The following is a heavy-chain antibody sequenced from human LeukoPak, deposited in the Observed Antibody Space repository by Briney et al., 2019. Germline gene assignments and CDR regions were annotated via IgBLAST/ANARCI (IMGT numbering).Heavy chain of an antibody. CDR1: GGSISSSDW. D-gene: IGHD4-17*01. CDR2: IYHSGST. CDR3: ARGAVTYGYYYYGMDV. Sequence: SETLSLTCAVSGGSISSSDWWSWVRQPPGKGLEWIGEIYHSGSTNYNPSLKSRVTISVDKSKNQFSLKLSSVTAADTAVYYCARGAVTYGYYYYGMDVWGQGTTVTVSS. J-gene: IGHJ6*02. V-gene: IGHV4-4*02.